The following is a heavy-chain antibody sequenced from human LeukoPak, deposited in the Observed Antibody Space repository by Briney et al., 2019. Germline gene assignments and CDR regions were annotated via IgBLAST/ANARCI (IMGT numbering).Heavy chain of an antibody. V-gene: IGHV1-2*02. D-gene: IGHD6-19*01. CDR2: INPNSGGT. CDR3: ARDQKQWLEIDY. J-gene: IGHJ4*02. Sequence: ASVKVSCKGSGYTFSDYYVYWVRQAPGQGLEWMGWINPNSGGTNFAQKFQGRVTMTRDTSISTAYMELSRLTSDDTAVYYCARDQKQWLEIDYWGQGTLVTVSS. CDR1: GYTFSDYY.